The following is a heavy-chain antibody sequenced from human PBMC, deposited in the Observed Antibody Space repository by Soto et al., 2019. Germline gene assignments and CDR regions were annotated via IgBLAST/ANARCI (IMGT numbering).Heavy chain of an antibody. J-gene: IGHJ4*02. V-gene: IGHV3-30-3*01. CDR2: ISYDGTNR. Sequence: QVHLVESGGGVVQPGRSLRLSCAASGLTFSNYAMHWVRQAPGKGLEWVAFISYDGTNRCYPDSVKGRFTISRDNHKNTLYLQMNSLKTEDTAVYYCARESSSTVTTGGGGSAKDYWGQGTLVTVSS. CDR1: GLTFSNYA. CDR3: ARESSSTVTTGGGGSAKDY. D-gene: IGHD4-17*01.